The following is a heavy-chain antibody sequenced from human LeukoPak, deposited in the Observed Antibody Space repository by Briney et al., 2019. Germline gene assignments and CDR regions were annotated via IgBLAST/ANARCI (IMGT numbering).Heavy chain of an antibody. D-gene: IGHD3-10*01. Sequence: ASVKVSCKASGYTFTSYGISWVRQAPGQGLEWMGWISAYNGNTNYAQKLQGRVTMTTDTSTSTAYMELRSLRSDDTAVDYCARVWFGDNWFDPWGQGTLVTVSS. J-gene: IGHJ5*02. V-gene: IGHV1-18*01. CDR3: ARVWFGDNWFDP. CDR1: GYTFTSYG. CDR2: ISAYNGNT.